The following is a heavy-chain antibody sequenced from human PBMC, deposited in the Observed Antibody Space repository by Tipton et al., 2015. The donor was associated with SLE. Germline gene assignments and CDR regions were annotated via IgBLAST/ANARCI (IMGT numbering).Heavy chain of an antibody. D-gene: IGHD1-26*01. J-gene: IGHJ2*01. Sequence: TLSLTCTVSGGSISSHYWSWIRQPPGKGLEWIGYIYYIGSTKYNPSLKSRVTISVDTSKNQFSLKLSSVTAADTAVYYCARVGALYWHFDLWGRGTLVTVSS. CDR3: ARVGALYWHFDL. V-gene: IGHV4-59*11. CDR1: GGSISSHY. CDR2: IYYIGST.